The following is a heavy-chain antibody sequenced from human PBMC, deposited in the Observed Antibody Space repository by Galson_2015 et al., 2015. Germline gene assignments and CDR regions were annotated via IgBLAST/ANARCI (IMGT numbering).Heavy chain of an antibody. J-gene: IGHJ4*02. V-gene: IGHV1-3*01. CDR2: INAGNDHT. D-gene: IGHD3-22*01. CDR1: GYIFKNYG. CDR3: ARDRTVEMGVLVTGDHFDH. Sequence: SVKVSCKASGYIFKNYGLHWVRQAPGQSLEWVGWINAGNDHTRYSQKFQGRVTISRDTSANIAYMELNSLRSEDTAVYYCARDRTVEMGVLVTGDHFDHWGQGTLVTVSS.